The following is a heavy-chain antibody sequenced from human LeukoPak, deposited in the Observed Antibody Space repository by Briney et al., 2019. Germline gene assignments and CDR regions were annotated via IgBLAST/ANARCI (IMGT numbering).Heavy chain of an antibody. CDR1: DSPSSHFP. CDR2: FWSDATNQ. D-gene: IGHD4-11*01. J-gene: IGHJ5*02. V-gene: IGHV3-33*06. CDR3: AKDAQRGFDYSNSLEH. Sequence: PGTFLRLSWKAPDSPSSHFPWPWVPRPPARAWGGVPVFWSDATNQYYADSVKGRFTISRDDFRKTVSLQMDGLRVEDTAVYYCAKDAQRGFDYSNSLEHWGQGSLVTVSS.